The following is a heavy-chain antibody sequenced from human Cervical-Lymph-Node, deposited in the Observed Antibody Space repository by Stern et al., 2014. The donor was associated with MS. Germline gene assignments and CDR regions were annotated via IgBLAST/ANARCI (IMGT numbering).Heavy chain of an antibody. V-gene: IGHV4-30-2*01. CDR1: GGSISSGGYS. J-gene: IGHJ3*02. CDR2: IYHSGST. D-gene: IGHD4-17*01. Sequence: VQLVESGSGLVKPSQTLSLTCAASGGSISSGGYSWSWLRQPPGKGLEWIGYIYHSGSTYYHPSLKSRVTISVDRSKNKFSLKLSTVTAADTAVYYCARSSTVTPNAFDIWGQGTMVTVSS. CDR3: ARSSTVTPNAFDI.